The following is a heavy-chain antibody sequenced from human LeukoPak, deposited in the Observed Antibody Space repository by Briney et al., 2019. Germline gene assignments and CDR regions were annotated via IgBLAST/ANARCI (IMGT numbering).Heavy chain of an antibody. D-gene: IGHD1-26*01. CDR2: IIPIFGTA. CDR3: ARMGGARGSYYEVYFDY. V-gene: IGHV1-69*05. J-gene: IGHJ4*02. CDR1: GGTFSNYA. Sequence: SVKVSCKASGGTFSNYAISWVRQAPGQGLEWMGGIIPIFGTANYAQKFQGRVTMTTDTSTSTAYMELRSLRSDDTAVYYCARMGGARGSYYEVYFDYWGQGTLVTVSS.